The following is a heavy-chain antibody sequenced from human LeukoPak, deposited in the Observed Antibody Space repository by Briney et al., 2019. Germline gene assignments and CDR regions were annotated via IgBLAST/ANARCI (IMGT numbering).Heavy chain of an antibody. D-gene: IGHD6-13*01. Sequence: SETLSLTCTVSGGSISSYYWSWIRQPPGKGLEWIGYIYYSGSTNYNPSLKSRVTISVDTSKNQFSLKLSSVTAADTAVYYCAREQPPQYYYYGMDVWGQGTTVTVSS. CDR1: GGSISSYY. CDR2: IYYSGST. J-gene: IGHJ6*02. V-gene: IGHV4-59*12. CDR3: AREQPPQYYYYGMDV.